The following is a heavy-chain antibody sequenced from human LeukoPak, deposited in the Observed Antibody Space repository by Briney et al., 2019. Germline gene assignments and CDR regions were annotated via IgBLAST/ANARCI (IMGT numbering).Heavy chain of an antibody. CDR1: GYTLTELS. D-gene: IGHD3-10*01. CDR3: AASFLRYYYGERPDFDY. Sequence: GASVKVSCKVSGYTLTELSMRWVRQAPGKGLEWMGGFDPEAGETIYAQKFQGRVTMTEDTSTDTAYMELSSLRSEDTAVYYCAASFLRYYYGERPDFDYWGQGTLVTVSS. J-gene: IGHJ4*02. V-gene: IGHV1-24*01. CDR2: FDPEAGET.